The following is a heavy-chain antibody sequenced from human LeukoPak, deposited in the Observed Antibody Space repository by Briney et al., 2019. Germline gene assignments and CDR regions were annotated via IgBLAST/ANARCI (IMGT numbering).Heavy chain of an antibody. CDR1: RYTLTGYY. Sequence: ASVKVSCKHSRYTLTGYYMQWVRQAPRQGREWMGWIYPNSGGTNYAQKFQGRVTMTRDTSISTAYMVLSRLRSDDTAVYYCGRDKEYSSSWYGWFDPWGQGTLVTVSS. D-gene: IGHD6-13*01. CDR3: GRDKEYSSSWYGWFDP. CDR2: IYPNSGGT. J-gene: IGHJ5*02. V-gene: IGHV1-2*02.